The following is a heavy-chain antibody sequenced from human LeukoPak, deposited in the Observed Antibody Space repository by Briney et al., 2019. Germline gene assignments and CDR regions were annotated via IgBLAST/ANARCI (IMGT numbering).Heavy chain of an antibody. V-gene: IGHV4-4*07. CDR2: IYSSGSS. J-gene: IGHJ4*02. Sequence: AETLSLTCIVAGGSISSYYWNWLRQPAGKRVEWFGRIYSSGSSNYNPSLKSRFTMSGDTAKNHFSLKLSYLPAAETAVYYCARDGGGPRERYYSFDYWGQGTLVTVSS. CDR1: GGSISSYY. D-gene: IGHD3-10*01. CDR3: ARDGGGPRERYYSFDY.